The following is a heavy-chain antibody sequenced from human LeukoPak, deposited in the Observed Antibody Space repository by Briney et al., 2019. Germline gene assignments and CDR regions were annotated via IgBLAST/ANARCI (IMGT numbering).Heavy chain of an antibody. CDR1: GFTFSSYA. Sequence: PGGSLRLSCAASGFTFSSYAMHWVRQAPGKGLEYVSAISSNGGSTYYANSVKGRFTISRDNSKNTLYLQMGSLRAEDMAVYYCARASKTATIITGLDYWGQGTLVTVSS. CDR2: ISSNGGST. J-gene: IGHJ4*02. CDR3: ARASKTATIITGLDY. V-gene: IGHV3-64*01. D-gene: IGHD5-24*01.